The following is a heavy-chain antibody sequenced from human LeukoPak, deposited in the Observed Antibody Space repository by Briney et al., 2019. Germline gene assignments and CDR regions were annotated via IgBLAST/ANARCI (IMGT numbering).Heavy chain of an antibody. CDR3: ARGGGYDSSGYYAFDY. D-gene: IGHD3-22*01. CDR2: INHSGST. J-gene: IGHJ4*02. V-gene: IGHV4-34*01. Sequence: SETLSLTCAVYGGSFSGYYWSWIRQPPGKGLEWIGEINHSGSTNYNPSLKGRVTISVDTSKNQFSLKLSSVTAADTAVYYCARGGGYDSSGYYAFDYWGQGTLVTVSS. CDR1: GGSFSGYY.